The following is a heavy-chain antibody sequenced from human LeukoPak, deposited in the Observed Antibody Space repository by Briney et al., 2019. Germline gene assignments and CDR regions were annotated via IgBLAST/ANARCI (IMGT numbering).Heavy chain of an antibody. V-gene: IGHV1-69*04. Sequence: SVKVSCKASGGTFSSYTISWVRQAPGQGLEWMGRIIPIPGIANYAQKFQGRVTITADKSTSTAYMELSSLRSEDTAVYYCARDLWSGSFDYWGQGTLVTVSS. J-gene: IGHJ4*02. CDR3: ARDLWSGSFDY. D-gene: IGHD3-3*01. CDR1: GGTFSSYT. CDR2: IIPIPGIA.